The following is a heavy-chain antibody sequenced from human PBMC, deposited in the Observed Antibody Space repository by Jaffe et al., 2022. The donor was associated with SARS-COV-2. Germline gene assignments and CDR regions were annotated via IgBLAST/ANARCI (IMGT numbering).Heavy chain of an antibody. J-gene: IGHJ4*02. CDR2: ISYDGSNK. Sequence: QVQLVESGGGVVQPGRSLRLSCAASGFTFSSYAMHWVRQAPGKGLEWVAVISYDGSNKYYADSVKGRFTISRDNSKNTLYLQMNSLRAEDTAVYYCARDHYSSGWSFDYWGQGTLVTVSS. CDR1: GFTFSSYA. V-gene: IGHV3-30*04. D-gene: IGHD6-19*01. CDR3: ARDHYSSGWSFDY.